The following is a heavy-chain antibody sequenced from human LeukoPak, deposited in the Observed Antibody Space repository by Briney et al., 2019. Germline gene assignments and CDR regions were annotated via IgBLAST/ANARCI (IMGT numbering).Heavy chain of an antibody. Sequence: ASVKVSCKASGYTFTSYDISWVRQATGQGLEWMGWMNPNSGNTGYAQKFQGRVTMTRNTSISTAYMELSSLRSEDTAVYYCARGVGYCSSTSCSGQFDWGQGTLVTVSS. CDR2: MNPNSGNT. V-gene: IGHV1-8*01. CDR1: GYTFTSYD. J-gene: IGHJ4*02. D-gene: IGHD2-2*01. CDR3: ARGVGYCSSTSCSGQFD.